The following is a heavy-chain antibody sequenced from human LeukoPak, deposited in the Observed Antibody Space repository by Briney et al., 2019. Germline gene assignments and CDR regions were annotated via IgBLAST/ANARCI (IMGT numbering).Heavy chain of an antibody. D-gene: IGHD6-13*01. CDR1: GGSVRNYQ. CDR2: IYFSGST. V-gene: IGHV4-59*02. CDR3: ARDLGQQMGD. J-gene: IGHJ4*02. Sequence: LETLSLTCTVSGGSVRNYQWSWIRQPPGKGLEWIGYIYFSGSTHYNPSLKSRVTISIDTSKNQCSLKVTSVTAADTAVYYCARDLGQQMGDWGQGPLVTVSS.